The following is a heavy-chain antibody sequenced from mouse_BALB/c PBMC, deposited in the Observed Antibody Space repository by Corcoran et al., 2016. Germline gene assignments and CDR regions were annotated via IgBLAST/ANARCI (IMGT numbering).Heavy chain of an antibody. V-gene: IGHV1-77*01. CDR1: GYTFTDYV. CDR3: ASPYYFDY. CDR2: IYPGSGST. Sequence: QVQLQQSGPELVKPGASVKMSCKASGYTFTDYVISWVKQGPGQGLEWIGEIYPGSGSTYYNEKFKDKATLTVDKSSNTAYMQLSSLTSEDSAVYFCASPYYFDYWGQGTTLTVSS. J-gene: IGHJ2*01.